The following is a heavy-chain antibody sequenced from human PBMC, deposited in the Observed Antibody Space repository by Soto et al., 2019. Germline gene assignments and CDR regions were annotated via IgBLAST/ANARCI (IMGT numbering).Heavy chain of an antibody. Sequence: QVQLVESGGGVVQPGRSLRLSCAASGFTFSTYALHWVRQAPGQGLEWVAVISYDGSNKYYADSVKGRFTISRDHSKSTLYLQMNGVRAEDTALYYCARDSYSGGWGGLVDWGQGTLVTVSS. J-gene: IGHJ4*02. CDR1: GFTFSTYA. CDR2: ISYDGSNK. D-gene: IGHD1-26*01. V-gene: IGHV3-30-3*01. CDR3: ARDSYSGGWGGLVD.